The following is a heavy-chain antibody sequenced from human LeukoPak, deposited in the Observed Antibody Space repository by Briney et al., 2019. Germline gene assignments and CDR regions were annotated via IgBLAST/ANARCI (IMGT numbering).Heavy chain of an antibody. CDR3: ARDPNRGGRFGEFDF. CDR1: GFTFSSYA. Sequence: GGSLRLSCAASGFTFSSYAMSWVRQAPGKGLQWVSAVSTSEIHYADATKGRVTISRDNTNNTLYPQMDSLRPEDSTVYYCARDPNRGGRFGEFDFWGQGTLVTVSS. V-gene: IGHV3-23*01. D-gene: IGHD3-10*01. J-gene: IGHJ4*02. CDR2: VSTSEI.